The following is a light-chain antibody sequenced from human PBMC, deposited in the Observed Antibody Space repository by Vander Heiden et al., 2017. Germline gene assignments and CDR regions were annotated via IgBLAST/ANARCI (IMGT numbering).Light chain of an antibody. J-gene: IGKJ1*01. Sequence: IVMTQSPDPLAVSLGERATINCKSSQSVLYSSNNKNYLAWYQQKPGQPPKLLIYWASTRESGVPDRFSGSGSGTDFTLTISSLQAEDVAVYYCQQYYSTPQTFGQGTKVEIK. V-gene: IGKV4-1*01. CDR2: WAS. CDR1: QSVLYSSNNKNY. CDR3: QQYYSTPQT.